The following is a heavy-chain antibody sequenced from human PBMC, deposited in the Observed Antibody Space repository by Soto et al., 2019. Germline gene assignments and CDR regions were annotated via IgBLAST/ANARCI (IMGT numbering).Heavy chain of an antibody. J-gene: IGHJ4*02. CDR1: GTSISSYY. V-gene: IGHV4-59*01. D-gene: IGHD2-8*01. CDR3: ARYNSYAIDY. CDR2: IHYSGTT. Sequence: PSETLSLTCTVSGTSISSYYWSWIRQPPGKGLEWIANIHYSGTTNYNPSLASRVTLSVDTSKNQFSLKMTSVTAADRAMYFCARYNSYAIDYWGRGTRLTVS.